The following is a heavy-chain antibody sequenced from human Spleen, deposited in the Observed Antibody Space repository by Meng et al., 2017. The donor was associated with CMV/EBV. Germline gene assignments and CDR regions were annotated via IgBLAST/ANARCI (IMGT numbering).Heavy chain of an antibody. Sequence: AACGFSFSSYGMHCVRQATGKRLEWVAVIWYDGSNNYSAASVKGRCTISRDNSKNTLYLQMNSLRAEDTAVYYCAKDRNPTLGGFDYWGQGTLVTVSS. CDR1: GFSFSSYG. D-gene: IGHD1-14*01. J-gene: IGHJ4*02. CDR3: AKDRNPTLGGFDY. CDR2: IWYDGSNN. V-gene: IGHV3-33*06.